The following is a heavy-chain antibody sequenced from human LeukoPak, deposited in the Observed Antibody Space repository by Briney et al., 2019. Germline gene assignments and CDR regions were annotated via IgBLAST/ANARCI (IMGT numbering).Heavy chain of an antibody. V-gene: IGHV1-2*06. D-gene: IGHD3-10*01. CDR3: ARRVEAYGFDY. CDR2: INPNSGGT. CDR1: GYTFTGYY. Sequence: GASVKVSCKASGYTFTGYYMHLVRQAPGQGLEWMGRINPNSGGTNYAQKFQGRVTMTRDTSISTAYMELSRLRSDDTAVYYCARRVEAYGFDYWGQGTLVTVSS. J-gene: IGHJ4*02.